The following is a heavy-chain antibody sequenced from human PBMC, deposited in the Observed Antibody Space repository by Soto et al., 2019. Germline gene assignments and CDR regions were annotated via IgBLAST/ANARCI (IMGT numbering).Heavy chain of an antibody. D-gene: IGHD6-19*01. CDR3: VKDIFGYSSRYYGMDV. CDR1: GFTFDDYA. V-gene: IGHV3-9*01. Sequence: EVQLVESGGGLVQPGRSLRLSCAASGFTFDDYAMHWVWEAPGKGLEWVSGISWNSGSIGYADSVKGRFTISRDNAKNSLYVQMNSLRAEDTALYYCVKDIFGYSSRYYGMDVWGQGTTVTVSS. CDR2: ISWNSGSI. J-gene: IGHJ6*02.